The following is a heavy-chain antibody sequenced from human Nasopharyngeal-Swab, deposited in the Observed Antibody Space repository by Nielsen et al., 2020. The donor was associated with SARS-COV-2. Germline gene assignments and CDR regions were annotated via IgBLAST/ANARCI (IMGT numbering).Heavy chain of an antibody. CDR1: GFTFSSYS. J-gene: IGHJ6*03. D-gene: IGHD2-2*01. Sequence: GGSLRLSCAASGFTFSSYSMNWVRQAPGKGLEWVSYISSSSSTIYYADSVKGRFTISRDNAKNSLYLQMNSLRAEDTAVYYCARDERAVVVPAAIRLYYYYYMDVWGKGTTVTVSS. CDR3: ARDERAVVVPAAIRLYYYYYMDV. V-gene: IGHV3-48*04. CDR2: ISSSSSTI.